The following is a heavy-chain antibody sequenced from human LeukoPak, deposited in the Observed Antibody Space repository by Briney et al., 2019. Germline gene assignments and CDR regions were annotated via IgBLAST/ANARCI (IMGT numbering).Heavy chain of an antibody. CDR1: GGSISSYY. D-gene: IGHD1-7*01. CDR2: IYYSGST. V-gene: IGHV4-59*01. Sequence: SETLSLTCTVSGGSISSYYWSWIRQPPGKGLEWIGYIYYSGSTNYNPSLKSRVTISVDTSKNQFSLKLSSVTAADTAVYYCAAGTGTTMGYYYYYMDVWGKGTTVTVSS. J-gene: IGHJ6*03. CDR3: AAGTGTTMGYYYYYMDV.